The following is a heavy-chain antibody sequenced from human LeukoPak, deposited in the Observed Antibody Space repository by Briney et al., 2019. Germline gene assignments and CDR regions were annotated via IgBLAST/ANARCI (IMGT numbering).Heavy chain of an antibody. CDR2: IIPILGIA. CDR3: ARDPKITMVRGAPNLDY. Sequence: SVKVSCKASGYTFTDYYMHWVRQAPGQGLEWMGRIIPILGIANYAQKFQGRVTITADKSTSTAYMELSSLRSEDTAVYYCARDPKITMVRGAPNLDYWGQGTLVTVSS. J-gene: IGHJ4*02. CDR1: GYTFTDYY. D-gene: IGHD3-10*01. V-gene: IGHV1-69*04.